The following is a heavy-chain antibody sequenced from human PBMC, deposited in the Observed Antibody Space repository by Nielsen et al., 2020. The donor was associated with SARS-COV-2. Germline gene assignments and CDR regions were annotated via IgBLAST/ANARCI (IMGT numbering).Heavy chain of an antibody. CDR3: ARGACSGGSCYPIYYYYYGMDV. V-gene: IGHV1-69*13. J-gene: IGHJ6*02. D-gene: IGHD2-15*01. Sequence: SVKVSCKASGGTFSSYAISWVRQAPGQGLEWMGGIIPIFGTANYAQKFQGRVTITADESTSTAYMELSSLRSEDTAMYYCARGACSGGSCYPIYYYYYGMDVWGQGTTVTVSS. CDR1: GGTFSSYA. CDR2: IIPIFGTA.